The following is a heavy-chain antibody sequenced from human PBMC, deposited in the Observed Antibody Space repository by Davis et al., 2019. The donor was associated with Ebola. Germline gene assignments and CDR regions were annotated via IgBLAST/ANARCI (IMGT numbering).Heavy chain of an antibody. CDR2: IYYSGST. J-gene: IGHJ4*02. CDR3: ARGWDSSGWQN. D-gene: IGHD6-19*01. CDR1: GDSISSDSYY. V-gene: IGHV4-39*07. Sequence: MPSETLSLTCTVSGDSISSDSYYWGWIRQPPGKGLEWIGSIYYSGSTYYTPSLKSRVTISVDTSKNQFSLKLSSVTAADTAVYYCARGWDSSGWQNWGQGTLVTVSS.